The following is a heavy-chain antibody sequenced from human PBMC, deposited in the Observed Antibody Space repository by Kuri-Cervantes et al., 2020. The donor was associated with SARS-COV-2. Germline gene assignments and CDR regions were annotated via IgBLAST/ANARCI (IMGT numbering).Heavy chain of an antibody. Sequence: GESLKISCAASGFTFSSYAMHWVRQAPGKGLEWVAVISYDGSNKYYADPVKGRFTISRDNSKNTLYLQMNSLRAEDTAVYYCARGASGYNPPFDYWGQGTLVTVSS. V-gene: IGHV3-30*04. CDR3: ARGASGYNPPFDY. CDR1: GFTFSSYA. CDR2: ISYDGSNK. D-gene: IGHD5-24*01. J-gene: IGHJ4*02.